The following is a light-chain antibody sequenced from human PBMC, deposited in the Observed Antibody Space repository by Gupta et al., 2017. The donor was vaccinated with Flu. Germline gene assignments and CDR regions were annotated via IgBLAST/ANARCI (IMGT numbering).Light chain of an antibody. CDR2: QDS. V-gene: IGLV3-1*01. J-gene: IGLJ3*02. CDR1: KLGDKY. CDR3: QAWDSSTAV. Sequence: SYALTQPPSVSVSPGQTASITCSGDKLGDKYACWYQQKPGQSPVLVIYQDSKRPSGIPERFSGSNSGNTATLTIRGTQAMDEADYYCQAWDSSTAVFGGGTKLTVL.